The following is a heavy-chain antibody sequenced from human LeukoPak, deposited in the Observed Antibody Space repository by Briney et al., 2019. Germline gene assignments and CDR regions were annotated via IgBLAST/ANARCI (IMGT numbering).Heavy chain of an antibody. CDR1: GFTFSSYA. J-gene: IGHJ4*02. CDR3: VREPHYDILTGYYRGYLDY. CDR2: ISYDGSNK. Sequence: GGSLRLSCAASGFTFSSYAMHWVRQAPGKGLEWVAVISYDGSNKYYADSVKGRFTISRDNSKNTLYLQMSSLRAEDTAVYYCVREPHYDILTGYYRGYLDYWGQGTLVTVSS. V-gene: IGHV3-30*14. D-gene: IGHD3-9*01.